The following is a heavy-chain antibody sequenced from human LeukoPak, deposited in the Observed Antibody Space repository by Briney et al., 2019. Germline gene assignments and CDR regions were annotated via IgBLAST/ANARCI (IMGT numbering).Heavy chain of an antibody. CDR3: ARGLNQLLIFDY. Sequence: KSSETLSLTCTVSGGSISSSSYYWSWIRQPAGKGLEWIGRIYTSGSTNYNPSLKSRVTMSVDTSKNQFSLKLSSVTAADTAVYYCARGLNQLLIFDYWGQGTLVTVSS. CDR2: IYTSGST. D-gene: IGHD2-2*01. J-gene: IGHJ4*02. V-gene: IGHV4-61*02. CDR1: GGSISSSSYY.